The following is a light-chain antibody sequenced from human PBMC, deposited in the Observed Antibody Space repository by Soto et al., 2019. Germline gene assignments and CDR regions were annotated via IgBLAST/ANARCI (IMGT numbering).Light chain of an antibody. CDR1: TGAVTSGHY. Sequence: AVVTQEPSLTVSPGGTVTLTCGSTTGAVTSGHYPDWVQQKPAQAPRTLIYDINNRHSWTPARFSGSLLGGKAALTLSGAQPEDEAEYYCLLSYSGTKVFGGGTKVTVL. CDR3: LLSYSGTKV. J-gene: IGLJ3*02. V-gene: IGLV7-46*01. CDR2: DIN.